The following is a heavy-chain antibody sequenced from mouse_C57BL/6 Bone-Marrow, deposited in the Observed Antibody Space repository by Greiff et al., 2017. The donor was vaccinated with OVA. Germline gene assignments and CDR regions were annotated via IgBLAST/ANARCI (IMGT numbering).Heavy chain of an antibody. CDR1: GFSLSTFGMG. Sequence: QVTLKASGPGILQPSQTLSLTCSFSGFSLSTFGMGVGWIRQPSGQGLEWLAHIWWDDDKYYNPAPKIQLTVSKDTSKNQIFLKIANVDTADTATYYCARITVARYFDVWGTGTTVTVSS. V-gene: IGHV8-8*01. J-gene: IGHJ1*03. CDR2: IWWDDDK. CDR3: ARITVARYFDV. D-gene: IGHD1-1*01.